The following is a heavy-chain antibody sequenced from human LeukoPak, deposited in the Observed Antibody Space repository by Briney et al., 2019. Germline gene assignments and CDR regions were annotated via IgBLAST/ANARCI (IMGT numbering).Heavy chain of an antibody. D-gene: IGHD5-12*01. CDR1: GGSFSGYY. CDR3: ARDLRREWLRSPYWYFDL. CDR2: INHSGST. V-gene: IGHV4-34*01. Sequence: SETLSLTCAVYGGSFSGYYWSWIRQPPGKGLEWIGEINHSGSTNYNPSLKSRVTISVDTSKNQFSLKLSSVTAADTAVYYCARDLRREWLRSPYWYFDLWGRGTLVTVSS. J-gene: IGHJ2*01.